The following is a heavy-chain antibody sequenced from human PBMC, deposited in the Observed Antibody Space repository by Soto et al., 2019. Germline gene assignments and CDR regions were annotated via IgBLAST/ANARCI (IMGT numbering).Heavy chain of an antibody. Sequence: QVQLVESGGGVVQPGKSLRLSCAASGLTFSTYTLHWVRQAPGKGLEWVALISDDGSDKFYADSVKGRFIISRDNSKSALYLQMNSLRTEDTAVYYCSAMNRSGYSCDFWGQGTLVTVSS. CDR3: SAMNRSGYSCDF. CDR2: ISDDGSDK. V-gene: IGHV3-30*14. J-gene: IGHJ4*02. D-gene: IGHD3-22*01. CDR1: GLTFSTYT.